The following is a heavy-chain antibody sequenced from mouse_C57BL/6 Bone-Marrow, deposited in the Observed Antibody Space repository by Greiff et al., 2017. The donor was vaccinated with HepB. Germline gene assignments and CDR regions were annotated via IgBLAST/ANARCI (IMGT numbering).Heavy chain of an antibody. V-gene: IGHV1-5*01. CDR3: TRRDYYGSKDYFDY. J-gene: IGHJ2*01. Sequence: VQLQQSGTVLARPGASVKMSCKTSGYTFTSYWMHWVKQRPGQGLEWIGAIYPGNSDTSYNQKFKGKAKLTAVTSASTAYMELSSLTNEDSAVYYCTRRDYYGSKDYFDYWGQGTTLTVSS. D-gene: IGHD1-1*01. CDR1: GYTFTSYW. CDR2: IYPGNSDT.